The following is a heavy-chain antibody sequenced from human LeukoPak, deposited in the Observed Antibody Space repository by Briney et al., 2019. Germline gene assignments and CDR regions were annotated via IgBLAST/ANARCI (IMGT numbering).Heavy chain of an antibody. CDR3: ARSPAFTMVRGVITYAEYFQH. D-gene: IGHD3-10*01. V-gene: IGHV1-69*13. J-gene: IGHJ1*01. CDR2: IIPIFGTA. Sequence: SVKVSCKASGGTFSSYAISWVRQAPGQGLEWMGGIIPIFGTANYAQKFQGRVTITADESTSTAYMELSSLRSEDTAVYYCARSPAFTMVRGVITYAEYFQHWGQGTLVTVSS. CDR1: GGTFSSYA.